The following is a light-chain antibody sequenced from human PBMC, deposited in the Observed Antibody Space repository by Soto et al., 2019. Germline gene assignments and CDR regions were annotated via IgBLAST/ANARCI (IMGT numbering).Light chain of an antibody. CDR1: QSVSSSY. CDR3: QQYGDSPQT. CDR2: GAS. V-gene: IGKV3-20*01. J-gene: IGKJ1*01. Sequence: TQSPGTLSLSPGEGVTLSCRASQSVSSSYLAWYQQKPGQAPRLLIYGASSRATGIPDRFSGSGSGTDFTLTITRLEPEDFAVYYCQQYGDSPQTFGQGTKVDIK.